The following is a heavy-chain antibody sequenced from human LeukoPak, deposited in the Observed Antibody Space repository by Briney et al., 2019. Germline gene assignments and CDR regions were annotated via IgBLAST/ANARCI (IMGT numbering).Heavy chain of an antibody. CDR1: GXTFTGYC. CDR3: ARRRAVAGTYYFDL. J-gene: IGHJ4*02. Sequence: GESLKISFKGSGXTFTGYCIGWVRQMPGKGLEWMGIIYPGDSNSRYSPSFQGQVTTLVDKSISTAYLQWSSLKASDTAMYYCARRRAVAGTYYFDLWGQGTLVTVSS. V-gene: IGHV5-51*01. CDR2: IYPGDSNS. D-gene: IGHD6-19*01.